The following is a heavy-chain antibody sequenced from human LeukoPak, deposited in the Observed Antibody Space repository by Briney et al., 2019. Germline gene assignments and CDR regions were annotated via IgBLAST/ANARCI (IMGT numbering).Heavy chain of an antibody. CDR2: IYYSGST. J-gene: IGHJ5*02. Sequence: PSETLSLTCTVSAGSISISSYYWGWIRQPPGKGLEWIGSIYYSGSTYYNPSLKSRVTISVDTSKNHFSLKLSSVTAADTVVYYCARQANSYYYDSSGYPHHWGQGTLVTVSS. D-gene: IGHD3-22*01. CDR1: AGSISISSYY. CDR3: ARQANSYYYDSSGYPHH. V-gene: IGHV4-39*01.